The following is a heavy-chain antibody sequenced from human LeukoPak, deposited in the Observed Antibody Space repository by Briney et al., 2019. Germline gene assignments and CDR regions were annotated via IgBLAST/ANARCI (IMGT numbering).Heavy chain of an antibody. CDR1: GFTFTGHY. D-gene: IGHD4-23*01. Sequence: ASVKVSCKASGFTFTGHYIHWVRQAPGQGLEWIGYISPDSEFTSSPQKFQGRVTMTRDTSMSTAYMELSSLTSDDTAMYYCVREGNEVLTKNFDHWGQGALVNVSS. CDR3: VREGNEVLTKNFDH. J-gene: IGHJ4*02. CDR2: ISPDSEFT. V-gene: IGHV1-2*02.